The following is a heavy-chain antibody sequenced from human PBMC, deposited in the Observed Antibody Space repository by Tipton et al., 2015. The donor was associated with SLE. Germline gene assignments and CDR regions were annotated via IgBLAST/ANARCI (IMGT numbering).Heavy chain of an antibody. CDR3: ARGRCVDY. Sequence: SLRLSCAASGFTFSSYWMHWVRQAPGKGLEWVANIKHDGSEKYYVDSVKGRFTISRDNAKNSVYLQMNSLRAEDTAVYYCARGRCVDYWGQGSLVSVPS. CDR1: GFTFSSYW. D-gene: IGHD3-10*01. V-gene: IGHV3-7*01. J-gene: IGHJ4*02. CDR2: IKHDGSEK.